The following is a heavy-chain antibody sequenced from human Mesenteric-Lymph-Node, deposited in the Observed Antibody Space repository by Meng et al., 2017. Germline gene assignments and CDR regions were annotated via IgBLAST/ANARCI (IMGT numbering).Heavy chain of an antibody. D-gene: IGHD6-19*01. CDR1: GFTFSSYG. CDR2: IWYDGSNK. CDR3: ARDYGSGWVDY. Sequence: GESLKISCAASGFTFSSYGMHWVRQAPGKGLEWVAVIWYDGSNKYYADSVKGRFTISRDNSKNTLYLQMNSLRAEDTAVYYCARDYGSGWVDYWGQGTLVTVSS. J-gene: IGHJ4*02. V-gene: IGHV3-33*08.